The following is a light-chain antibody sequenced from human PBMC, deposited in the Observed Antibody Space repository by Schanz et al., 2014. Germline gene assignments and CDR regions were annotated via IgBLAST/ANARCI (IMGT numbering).Light chain of an antibody. CDR3: MQGTHWPPT. J-gene: IGKJ5*01. CDR2: KVS. CDR1: QSLVYGDGNTY. Sequence: DVVMTQSPLSLPVTLGQPASISCRSSQSLVYGDGNTYFNSFQQRPGQSPGRLIYKVSNRDSGVPDRFSGSGSGTDFTLKISRVEAEDVGVYYCMQGTHWPPTFGQGTRLEIQ. V-gene: IGKV2-30*01.